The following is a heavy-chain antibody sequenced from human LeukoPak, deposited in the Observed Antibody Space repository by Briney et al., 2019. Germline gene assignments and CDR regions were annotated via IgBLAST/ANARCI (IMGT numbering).Heavy chain of an antibody. V-gene: IGHV3-66*01. Sequence: GGSLRLSCAASGFTVSSNYMSWVRQAPGKGLEWVSVIYSGGSTYYADPVKGRFTISRDNSKNTLYLQMNSLRAEDTALYYCATYVGTGYFDHWAGEPWSPSPQ. J-gene: IGHJ4*02. CDR1: GFTVSSNY. D-gene: IGHD7-27*01. CDR3: ATYVGTGYFDH. CDR2: IYSGGST.